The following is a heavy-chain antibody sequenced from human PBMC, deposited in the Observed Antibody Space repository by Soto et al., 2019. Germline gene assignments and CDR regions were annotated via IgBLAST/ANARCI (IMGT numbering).Heavy chain of an antibody. CDR1: GYTFTRNG. J-gene: IGHJ6*02. CDR2: ISPTRGNT. V-gene: IGHV1-18*01. D-gene: IGHD3-22*01. CDR3: VKDRDSNSWPSRDV. Sequence: QVHLVQSGAEVKKPGASVNVSCKTSGYTFTRNGISWVRQAPGQGLEWMGWISPTRGNTKYAQKFQGRVIMPTDTSTSTAYMDLRRLRSDDTAVYFCVKDRDSNSWPSRDVWGPGTTVTVSS.